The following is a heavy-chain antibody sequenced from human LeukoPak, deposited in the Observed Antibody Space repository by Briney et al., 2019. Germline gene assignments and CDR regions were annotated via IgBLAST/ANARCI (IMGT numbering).Heavy chain of an antibody. J-gene: IGHJ4*02. V-gene: IGHV3-48*03. D-gene: IGHD3-10*01. CDR1: GFTFSSYE. Sequence: GGSLRLSCAASGFTFSSYEMNWVRQAPGKGLGWVSYICNRCRTIYYADSLKGRFTISRDNAKNSLYLQMNSLRAEDTAVYYCARMRYGSGSDFDYWGQGTLVTVSS. CDR2: ICNRCRTI. CDR3: ARMRYGSGSDFDY.